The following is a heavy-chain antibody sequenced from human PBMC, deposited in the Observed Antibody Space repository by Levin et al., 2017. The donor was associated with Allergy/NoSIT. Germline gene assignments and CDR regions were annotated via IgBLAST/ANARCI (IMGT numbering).Heavy chain of an antibody. V-gene: IGHV3-7*01. J-gene: IGHJ4*02. CDR1: GFTFSDYW. CDR3: TRGHEKSYYYDSSSYPFDS. CDR2: IKQDGTEK. Sequence: GESLKISCIVSGFTFSDYWMSWVRQAPGKGLDWVATIKQDGTEKAYVDSVKGRCTISRDNAKNSLYLQINSLRAEDTAVYYCTRGHEKSYYYDSSSYPFDSWGQGTLVTVSS. D-gene: IGHD3-22*01.